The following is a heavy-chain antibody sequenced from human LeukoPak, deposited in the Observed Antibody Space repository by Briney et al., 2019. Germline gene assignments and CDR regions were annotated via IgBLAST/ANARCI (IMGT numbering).Heavy chain of an antibody. CDR1: GFTFSSYA. J-gene: IGHJ4*02. Sequence: PGGSLRLSCAASGFTFSSYAMSWVRQAPGKGLEWVSAISGSGGSTYYADSVKGRFTISGDTSKNTLYLQMSGLRAEDTAIYYCAKELTRMTVAGTFGYWGQGALVTVSS. V-gene: IGHV3-23*01. CDR2: ISGSGGST. D-gene: IGHD6-19*01. CDR3: AKELTRMTVAGTFGY.